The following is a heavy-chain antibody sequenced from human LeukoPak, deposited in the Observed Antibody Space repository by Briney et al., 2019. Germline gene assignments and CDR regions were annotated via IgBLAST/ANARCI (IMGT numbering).Heavy chain of an antibody. CDR3: ARHGSGRYYPAEGRVDY. J-gene: IGHJ4*02. V-gene: IGHV1-2*02. Sequence: ASVKVSCKASGYTFTGYYMHWVRQAPGQGLEWMGWINPNTGGTNSARKFQGRVTMTRDTSTSTVYMELSSLRSEDTAVYYCARHGSGRYYPAEGRVDYWGQGTLVTVSS. CDR1: GYTFTGYY. CDR2: INPNTGGT. D-gene: IGHD3-10*01.